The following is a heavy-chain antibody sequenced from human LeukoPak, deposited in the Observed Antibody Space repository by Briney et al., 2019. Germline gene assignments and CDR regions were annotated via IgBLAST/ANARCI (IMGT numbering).Heavy chain of an antibody. J-gene: IGHJ4*02. V-gene: IGHV3-21*01. Sequence: GGSLRLSCAAFGFTFSSYSMNWVRQAPGKGLEWVSSISSSSSYIYYADSVKGRFTISRDNAKNSLYLQMNSLRAEVTAVYYCARDENSSGDSWGQGTLVTVSS. CDR1: GFTFSSYS. CDR2: ISSSSSYI. CDR3: ARDENSSGDS. D-gene: IGHD1/OR15-1a*01.